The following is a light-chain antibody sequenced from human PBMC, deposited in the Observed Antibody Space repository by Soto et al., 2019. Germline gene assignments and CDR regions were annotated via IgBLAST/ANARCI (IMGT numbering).Light chain of an antibody. CDR1: QSISSW. V-gene: IGKV1-5*01. J-gene: IGKJ2*01. CDR2: DAS. Sequence: DIQMTQSPSTLSASVGDRVTITCRASQSISSWLAWYQQKPGKAPKLLIYDASSLESGVPSRFSGSGSGTESTLTISSLQPDDFATYYCQQYNSSLYTFGQGTKLEIK. CDR3: QQYNSSLYT.